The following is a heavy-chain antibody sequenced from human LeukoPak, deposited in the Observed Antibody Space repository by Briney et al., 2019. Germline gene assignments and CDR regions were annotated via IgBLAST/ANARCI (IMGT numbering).Heavy chain of an antibody. CDR2: TYYRSKWHN. J-gene: IGHJ5*02. Sequence: SQTLSLTCAISGDSVSSNSAAWTWIRQSPSRGLEWLGRTYYRSKWHNDYAVSVKRRITINPDTYKNQCSLQLNSVTPEDTAVYYCARGLQHWLVREYNWFDPWGQGTLVTVSS. CDR3: ARGLQHWLVREYNWFDP. CDR1: GDSVSSNSAA. D-gene: IGHD6-6*01. V-gene: IGHV6-1*01.